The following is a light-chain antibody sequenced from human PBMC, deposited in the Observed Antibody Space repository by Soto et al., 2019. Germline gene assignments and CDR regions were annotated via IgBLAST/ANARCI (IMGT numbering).Light chain of an antibody. CDR2: DTS. CDR3: QQRSNWPLT. V-gene: IGKV3-11*01. Sequence: EIAMTLTPATIYMSPRERANLSCRASQRASIKLAWYQQKPGQAPRLLIYDTSTRATGIPARFSGSGSGTEFTLTISSLEPEDFAVYYCQQRSNWPLTFGQGKPLEI. CDR1: QRASIK. J-gene: IGKJ5*01.